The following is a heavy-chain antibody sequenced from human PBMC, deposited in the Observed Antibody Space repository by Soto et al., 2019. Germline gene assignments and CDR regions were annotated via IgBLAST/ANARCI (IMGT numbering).Heavy chain of an antibody. CDR3: PREKTSYGMDV. CDR2: MNTNSGNT. CDR1: GYTFTSYD. J-gene: IGHJ6*02. V-gene: IGHV1-8*01. Sequence: QVQLVQSGAEVKKPGASVKVSCKASGYTFTSYDINWVRQATGQGLEWMGWMNTNSGNTGYAQKVQGSVTMTRNTSISTAYMELSSLRSEDTAVYYCPREKTSYGMDVWGQGTTVTVSS.